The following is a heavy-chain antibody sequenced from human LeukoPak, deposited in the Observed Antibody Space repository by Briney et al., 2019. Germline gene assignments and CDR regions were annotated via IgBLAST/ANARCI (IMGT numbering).Heavy chain of an antibody. CDR1: GFTVSSNY. V-gene: IGHV3-66*01. D-gene: IGHD1-26*01. J-gene: IGHJ6*02. CDR2: IYSGGST. Sequence: GGSLRLSCAASGFTVSSNYMSWVRQAPGKGLEWVSVIYSGGSTYYADSVKGRFTISRDNSKNTLYLQMNSLRAEDTAVYYCARAVVGATRYYGMDVGGQGTTVTVSS. CDR3: ARAVVGATRYYGMDV.